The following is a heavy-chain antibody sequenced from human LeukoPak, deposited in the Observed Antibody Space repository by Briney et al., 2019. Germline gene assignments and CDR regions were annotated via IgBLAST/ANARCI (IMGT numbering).Heavy chain of an antibody. Sequence: GGSLRLSCAASGFTFSSFDMHWVRQPTGQGLEWVSTIGTASDTYYPGSVEGRFTLSRDNAKNSLYLQMNSLTAGDTAVYYCARGPPRGKYYYMDVWGKGTTGTVSS. CDR1: GFTFSSFD. V-gene: IGHV3-13*01. CDR2: IGTASDT. D-gene: IGHD1-1*01. CDR3: ARGPPRGKYYYMDV. J-gene: IGHJ6*03.